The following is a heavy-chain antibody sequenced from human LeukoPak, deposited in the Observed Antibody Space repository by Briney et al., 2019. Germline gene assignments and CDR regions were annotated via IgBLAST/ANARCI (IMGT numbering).Heavy chain of an antibody. CDR1: GFTFSSYW. Sequence: PGGSLRLSCAASGFTFSSYWMHWVRQAPGKGLVWVSRINSDGSSTSYADSVKGRFTISRDDAKNTLYLQMNSLRAEDTAVYYCARPGYSYGHNWFDPWGQGTLVTVSS. CDR3: ARPGYSYGHNWFDP. V-gene: IGHV3-74*01. CDR2: INSDGSST. D-gene: IGHD5-18*01. J-gene: IGHJ5*02.